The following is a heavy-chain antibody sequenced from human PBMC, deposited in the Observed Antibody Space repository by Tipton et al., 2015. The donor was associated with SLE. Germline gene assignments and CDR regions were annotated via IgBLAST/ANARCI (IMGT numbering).Heavy chain of an antibody. CDR3: ARDRYYGSGSLGSNYYYMDV. D-gene: IGHD3-10*01. CDR2: IYYSGST. V-gene: IGHV4-59*01. CDR1: GGSISSYY. Sequence: TLSLTCTVSGGSISSYYWSWIRHPPGKGLEWIGYIYYSGSTNYNPSLKSRVTISVDTSKNQFSLKLSSVTAADTAVYYCARDRYYGSGSLGSNYYYMDVWGKGTTVTVSS. J-gene: IGHJ6*03.